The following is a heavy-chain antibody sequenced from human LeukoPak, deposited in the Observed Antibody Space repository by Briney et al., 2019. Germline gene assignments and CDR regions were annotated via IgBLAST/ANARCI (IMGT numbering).Heavy chain of an antibody. CDR3: ARSGVAAAGTYDY. CDR2: IIPIFGTA. J-gene: IGHJ4*02. CDR1: GGTSSSYA. Sequence: SVKVSCKASGGTSSSYAISWVRQAPGQGLEWMGGIIPIFGTANYAQKFQGRVTITADESTSTAYMELSSLRSEDTAVYYCARSGVAAAGTYDYWGQGTLVTVSS. D-gene: IGHD6-13*01. V-gene: IGHV1-69*13.